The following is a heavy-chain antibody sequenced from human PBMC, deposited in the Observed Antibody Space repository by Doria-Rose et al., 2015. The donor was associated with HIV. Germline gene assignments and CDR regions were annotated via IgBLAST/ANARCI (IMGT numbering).Heavy chain of an antibody. D-gene: IGHD6-13*01. V-gene: IGHV2-26*01. CDR2: IFSDDDR. CDR1: GVSLSSPGMG. CDR3: ARIKSSRWYHKYYFDF. Sequence: QITLKESGPVLVKPTETLTLTCTVSGVSLSSPGMGVSRIRQPPGKALEWLANIFSDDDRSYKTSLKSSLTITRVTSKSQVVLTMTDMDPVDTATYYCARIKSSRWYHKYYFDFWGQGTLVIVSA. J-gene: IGHJ4*02.